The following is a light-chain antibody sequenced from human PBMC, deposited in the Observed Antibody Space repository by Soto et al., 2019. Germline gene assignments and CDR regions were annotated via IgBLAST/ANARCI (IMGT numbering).Light chain of an antibody. Sequence: IIVAQSPAILSFYPGERATLSCRASQSLSSYLAWYQQKPGQAPRRLIYDASNRATGIPARFSVIGSGTDFTLTISRLAPVETAAYYCQQRSNWSIFTFGAGSKVDIX. V-gene: IGKV3-11*01. CDR1: QSLSSY. CDR3: QQRSNWSIFT. J-gene: IGKJ3*01. CDR2: DAS.